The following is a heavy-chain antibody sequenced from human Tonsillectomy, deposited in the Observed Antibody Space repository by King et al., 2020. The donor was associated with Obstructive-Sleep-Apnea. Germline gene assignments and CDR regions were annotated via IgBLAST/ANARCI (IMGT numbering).Heavy chain of an antibody. CDR1: GFTVTDTW. CDR3: IKDLQSNDYGFDF. CDR2: IKPKSSGGTT. D-gene: IGHD4/OR15-4a*01. J-gene: IGHJ4*02. Sequence: VQLVESGGGLVKTGESLRLSCVASGFTVTDTWMNWVRQAPGKGLEWVGRIKPKSSGGTTDYGAPVSGRFSISRDDSGRTVYLHMNDLKTEDTGIYYCIKDLQSNDYGFDFWGQGTLVTVS. V-gene: IGHV3-15*01.